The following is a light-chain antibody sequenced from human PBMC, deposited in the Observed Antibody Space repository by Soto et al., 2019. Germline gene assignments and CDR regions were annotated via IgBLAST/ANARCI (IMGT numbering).Light chain of an antibody. Sequence: QSALTQPPSASGSPGQSVAISRTGTSSDIGGYNFVSWYQQHPGKAPKVLIYEVSKRASGVPDRFSGSKSGNTASLTVTGFQAEDEADYYCCSYARSNNVLFGGGTKLTV. V-gene: IGLV2-8*01. CDR3: CSYARSNNVL. CDR2: EVS. J-gene: IGLJ2*01. CDR1: SSDIGGYNF.